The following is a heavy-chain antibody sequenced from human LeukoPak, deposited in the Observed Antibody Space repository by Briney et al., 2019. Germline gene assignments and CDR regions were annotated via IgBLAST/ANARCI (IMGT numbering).Heavy chain of an antibody. V-gene: IGHV4-59*12. CDR3: ARLYGNYQNYFDY. CDR1: GGSITNYY. CDR2: IHYSGST. J-gene: IGHJ4*02. Sequence: SETLSLTCTVSGGSITNYYWSWIRQPPGKGLEWIGYIHYSGSTKYKSSLKSRVTISVDTSKNQFSLKLRSVTAADTAVYYCARLYGNYQNYFDYWGQGTLVTVSS. D-gene: IGHD1-7*01.